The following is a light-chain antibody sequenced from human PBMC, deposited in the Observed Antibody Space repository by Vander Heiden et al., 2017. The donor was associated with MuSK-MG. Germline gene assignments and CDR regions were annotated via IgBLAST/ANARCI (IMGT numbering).Light chain of an antibody. CDR2: GNS. CDR1: CSNIGAGYD. J-gene: IGLJ1*01. Sequence: QSVLTQPPSVSRAPGQRVPISCTGSCSNIGAGYDVHWYQQLPGTAPKLLIYGNSNRPSGVPDRFSGSKSGTSASLAITGLQAEDEADYYCQSYDSSLRGVFGTGTKVTVL. V-gene: IGLV1-40*01. CDR3: QSYDSSLRGV.